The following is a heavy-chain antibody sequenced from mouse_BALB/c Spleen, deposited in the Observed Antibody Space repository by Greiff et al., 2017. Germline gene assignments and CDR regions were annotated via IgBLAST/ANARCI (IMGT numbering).Heavy chain of an antibody. J-gene: IGHJ3*01. V-gene: IGHV5-6*03. CDR1: GFTFSSYG. CDR3: ARHYGSGETWFAY. Sequence: EVKLMESGGGLVKPGGSLKLSCAASGFTFSSYGMSWVRQTPDKRLEWVATISSGGSYTYYPDSVKGRFTISRDNAKNTLYLQMSSLKSEDTAMYYCARHYGSGETWFAYWGQGTLVTVSA. CDR2: ISSGGSYT. D-gene: IGHD1-1*01.